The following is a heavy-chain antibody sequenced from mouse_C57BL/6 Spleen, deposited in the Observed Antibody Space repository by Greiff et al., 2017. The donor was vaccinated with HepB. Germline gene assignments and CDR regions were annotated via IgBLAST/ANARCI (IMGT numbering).Heavy chain of an antibody. J-gene: IGHJ3*01. CDR2: IYPRSGNT. D-gene: IGHD1-1*01. CDR1: GYTFTSYG. Sequence: ESGAELARPGASVKLSCKASGYTFTSYGISWVKQRTGQGLEWIGEIYPRSGNTYYNEKFKGKATLTADKSSSTAYMELRSLTSEDSAVYFCARENYYGSSPAWFAYWGQGTLVTVSA. V-gene: IGHV1-81*01. CDR3: ARENYYGSSPAWFAY.